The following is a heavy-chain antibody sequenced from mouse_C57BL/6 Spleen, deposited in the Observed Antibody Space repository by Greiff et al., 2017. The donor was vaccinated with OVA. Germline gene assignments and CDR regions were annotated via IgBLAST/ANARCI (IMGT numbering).Heavy chain of an antibody. CDR3: ARYLYDYDVGAMDY. V-gene: IGHV1-42*01. CDR1: GYSFTGYY. Sequence: EVQLQQSGPELVKPGASVKISCKASGYSFTGYYMNWVKQSPEKSLEWIGEINPSTGGTTYNQKFKAKATLTVDKSSSTAYMQLKSLTSEDSAVYYCARYLYDYDVGAMDYWGQGTSVTVSS. D-gene: IGHD2-4*01. J-gene: IGHJ4*01. CDR2: INPSTGGT.